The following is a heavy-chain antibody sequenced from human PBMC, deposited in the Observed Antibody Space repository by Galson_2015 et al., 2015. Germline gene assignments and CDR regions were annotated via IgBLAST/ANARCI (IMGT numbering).Heavy chain of an antibody. Sequence: QSGAEVKKPGESLKISCKGSGYSFTSYWIGWVRQMPGKGLEWMGIIYPGDSDTRYSPSFQGQVTISADKSISTAYLQWSSLKASDTAMYYCARDRNVWGSYRYRFDYWGQGTLVTVSS. D-gene: IGHD3-16*02. J-gene: IGHJ4*02. CDR3: ARDRNVWGSYRYRFDY. CDR1: GYSFTSYW. CDR2: IYPGDSDT. V-gene: IGHV5-51*03.